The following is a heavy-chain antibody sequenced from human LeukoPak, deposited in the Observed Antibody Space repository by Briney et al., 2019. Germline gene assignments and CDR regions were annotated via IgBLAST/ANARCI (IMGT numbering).Heavy chain of an antibody. V-gene: IGHV4-39*01. CDR3: ATRPPRGYYFDY. D-gene: IGHD3-10*01. Sequence: SETMSLTCTVSGGSISSSSYYWGWIRQPPGKGLEWIGRIYYSGSTYYNPSLKSRVTISVDTSKNQFSLKLSSVTAADTAVYYCATRPPRGYYFDYWGQGTLVTVSS. J-gene: IGHJ4*02. CDR1: GGSISSSSYY. CDR2: IYYSGST.